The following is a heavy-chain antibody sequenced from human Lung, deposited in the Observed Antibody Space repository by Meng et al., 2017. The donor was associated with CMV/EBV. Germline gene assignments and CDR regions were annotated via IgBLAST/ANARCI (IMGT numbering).Heavy chain of an antibody. J-gene: IGHJ4*02. CDR2: ISSDGSST. CDR1: GLIFSSYW. CDR3: ARAADLYDYYDSSGYYGY. Sequence: LSLICXASGLIFSSYWIHWVRQAPGKGVVWVSRISSDGSSTSYADFVKGRFTISRDNAKNTLYLQMNSLRAEDTAVYYCARAADLYDYYDSSGYYGYWGQGTLVTVSS. D-gene: IGHD3-22*01. V-gene: IGHV3-74*01.